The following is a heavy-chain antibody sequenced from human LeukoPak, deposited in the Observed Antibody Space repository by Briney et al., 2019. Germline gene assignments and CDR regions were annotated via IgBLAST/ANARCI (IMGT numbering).Heavy chain of an antibody. J-gene: IGHJ5*02. D-gene: IGHD5-12*01. Sequence: GGSLRLSCAASGFTFSSYAMSWVRQAPGKGLEWVSAISGSGGSTYYADSVKGRFTISRDNSKNTLYLQMNSLRAEDTAVYYCAKYKVQWLPDVCWFDPWGQGTLVTVSS. CDR1: GFTFSSYA. V-gene: IGHV3-23*01. CDR2: ISGSGGST. CDR3: AKYKVQWLPDVCWFDP.